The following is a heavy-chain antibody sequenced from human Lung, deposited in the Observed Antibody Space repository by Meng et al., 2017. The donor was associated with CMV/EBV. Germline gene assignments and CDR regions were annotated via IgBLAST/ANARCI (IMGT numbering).Heavy chain of an antibody. V-gene: IGHV1-8*03. CDR2: MNPNSGNT. Sequence: SXXVSCKASGYTFTSYDINWVRQATGQGLEWMGWMNPNSGNTGYAQKFQGRVTITRNTSISTAYMELSSLRYEDTAVYYCARGSRSYFDYWGQGTLVTVSS. J-gene: IGHJ4*02. CDR1: GYTFTSYD. CDR3: ARGSRSYFDY.